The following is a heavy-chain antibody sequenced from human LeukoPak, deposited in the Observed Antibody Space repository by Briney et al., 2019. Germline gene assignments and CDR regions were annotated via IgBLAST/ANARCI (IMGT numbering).Heavy chain of an antibody. CDR2: IRYDGSNK. V-gene: IGHV3-30*02. J-gene: IGHJ4*02. Sequence: GGSLRLSCAASGFTFSNYWMIWVRQAPGKGLEWVAFIRYDGSNKYYADSVKGRFTISRDNSKNTLYLQMNSLRAEDTAVYYCAKDSSSGYARGYFDYWGQGTLVTVSS. D-gene: IGHD6-19*01. CDR3: AKDSSSGYARGYFDY. CDR1: GFTFSNYW.